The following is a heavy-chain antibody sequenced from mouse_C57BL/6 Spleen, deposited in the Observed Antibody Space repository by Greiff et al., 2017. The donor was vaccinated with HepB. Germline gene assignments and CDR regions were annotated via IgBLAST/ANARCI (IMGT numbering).Heavy chain of an antibody. CDR1: GFTFTDYY. D-gene: IGHD1-1*01. J-gene: IGHJ2*01. V-gene: IGHV7-3*01. CDR3: ARAYYGSSYDFDY. CDR2: IRNKANGYTT. Sequence: EVQGVESGGGLVQPGGSLSLSCAASGFTFTDYYMSWVRQPPGKALEWLGFIRNKANGYTTEYSASVKGRFTISRDNSQSILYLQMNALRAEDSATYYCARAYYGSSYDFDYWGQGTTLTVSS.